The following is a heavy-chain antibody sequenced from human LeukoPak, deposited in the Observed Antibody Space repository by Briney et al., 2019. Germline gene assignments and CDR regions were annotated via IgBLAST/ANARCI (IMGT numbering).Heavy chain of an antibody. CDR3: ARTNTGGYSSGSLGY. CDR1: GYTFTSYA. Sequence: GASVKVSCKASGYTFTSYAMHWVRQAPGQRLEWMGWINAGNGNTKYSQKFQGRVTITRDTSASTAYMELSSLRSEDTAVYYCARTNTGGYSSGSLGYWGQGTLVTVSS. CDR2: INAGNGNT. J-gene: IGHJ4*02. V-gene: IGHV1-3*01. D-gene: IGHD6-19*01.